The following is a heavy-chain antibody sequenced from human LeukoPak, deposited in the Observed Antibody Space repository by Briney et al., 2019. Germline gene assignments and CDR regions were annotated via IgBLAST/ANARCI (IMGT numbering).Heavy chain of an antibody. CDR1: GLTFSKAW. CDR2: IKSNSDGGTT. V-gene: IGHV3-15*05. D-gene: IGHD2-15*01. Sequence: AGGSLRLSCEASGLTFSKAWMSWVRQVPGKGMEWVGRIKSNSDGGTTDYAAPVKGRLIISRDDSKNIVYLQMNSLKAEDTALYFCTAFDCSAGSCFSPFDHWGQGTLVTVSP. CDR3: TAFDCSAGSCFSPFDH. J-gene: IGHJ4*02.